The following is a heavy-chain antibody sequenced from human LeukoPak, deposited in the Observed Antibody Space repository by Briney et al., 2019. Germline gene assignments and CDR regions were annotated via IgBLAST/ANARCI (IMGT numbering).Heavy chain of an antibody. V-gene: IGHV3-23*01. J-gene: IGHJ3*02. Sequence: PGGSLRLSCAASGFTFSSYAMSWVRQAPGKGLEWVSAISGSGGSTYYADSVKGRFTISRDNSKNTLYMQMNSLRVEDAAVYYCAKAVYSGPIWGQGTMVTVSS. CDR2: ISGSGGST. CDR1: GFTFSSYA. D-gene: IGHD5-12*01. CDR3: AKAVYSGPI.